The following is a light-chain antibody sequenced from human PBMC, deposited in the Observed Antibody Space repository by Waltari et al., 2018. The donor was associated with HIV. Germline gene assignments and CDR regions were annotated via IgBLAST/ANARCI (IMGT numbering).Light chain of an antibody. V-gene: IGLV3-10*01. CDR2: EDI. Sequence: SYALTQPPSVSVSPGQTARITCSGGTLPKKYAHWSQQKSGQAPVLVIYEDIKRPSGIPERFSGSSSGTMAILTISGAQVEDEADYYCYSTESNGNHRVFGGGTKLTVL. CDR3: YSTESNGNHRV. CDR1: TLPKKY. J-gene: IGLJ3*02.